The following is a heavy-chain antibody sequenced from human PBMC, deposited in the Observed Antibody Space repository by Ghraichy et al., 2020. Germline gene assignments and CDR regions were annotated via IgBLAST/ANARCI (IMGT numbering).Heavy chain of an antibody. J-gene: IGHJ6*02. CDR2: IYYSGST. CDR3: ARHMIFGDLYGMDV. Sequence: SETLSLTCTVSGGSISSYYWSWIRQPPVKGLEWIGYIYYSGSTNYNPSLKSRVTISVDTSKNQFSLKLSSVTAADTAVYYCARHMIFGDLYGMDVWGQGTTVTVSS. D-gene: IGHD3/OR15-3a*01. CDR1: GGSISSYY. V-gene: IGHV4-59*08.